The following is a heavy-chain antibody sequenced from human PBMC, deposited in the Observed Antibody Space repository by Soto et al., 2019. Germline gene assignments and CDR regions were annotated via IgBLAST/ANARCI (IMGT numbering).Heavy chain of an antibody. Sequence: QVHLEESGGGVVQPGRSLRLSCAASGFSFSTYGMHWVRQAPGKGLEWVAVISHDGGNEYYADSVKGRFTISRDSSKNTVYLKMNNVSAEDTAVYYCAKDTSTGYTRGYFDFWGIGTLVTVSS. CDR1: GFSFSTYG. V-gene: IGHV3-30*18. CDR2: ISHDGGNE. J-gene: IGHJ2*01. D-gene: IGHD3-9*01. CDR3: AKDTSTGYTRGYFDF.